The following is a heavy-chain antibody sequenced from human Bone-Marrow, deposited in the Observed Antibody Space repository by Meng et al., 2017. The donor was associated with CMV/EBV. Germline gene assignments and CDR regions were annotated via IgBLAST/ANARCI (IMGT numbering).Heavy chain of an antibody. J-gene: IGHJ4*02. CDR1: GYTFTGYH. V-gene: IGHV1-2*02. D-gene: IGHD5-24*01. Sequence: ASDNAPRKASGYTFTGYHMHWVRQAPGQGLEWMGWINPNSGGTNYAQKFQGRVTMTRDTSISTAYMELSRLRSDDTAVYYCARDRNRDGYNSPLNYLGQGTLVTVSS. CDR3: ARDRNRDGYNSPLNY. CDR2: INPNSGGT.